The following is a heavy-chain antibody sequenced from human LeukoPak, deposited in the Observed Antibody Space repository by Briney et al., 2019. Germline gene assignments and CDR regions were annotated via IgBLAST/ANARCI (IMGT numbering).Heavy chain of an antibody. J-gene: IGHJ3*02. CDR3: XXXXXXXXDPKGAFDI. CDR1: GFTFDDYA. Sequence: PGGSLRLSCAASGFTFDDYAMHWVRQAPGKGLEWVSGISWNSGSIGYADSVKGRFTISRDNAKNSLYLQMNSLRAEDTALYYXXXXXXXXXDPKGAFDIWGQGTMVTVSS. CDR2: ISWNSGSI. V-gene: IGHV3-9*01.